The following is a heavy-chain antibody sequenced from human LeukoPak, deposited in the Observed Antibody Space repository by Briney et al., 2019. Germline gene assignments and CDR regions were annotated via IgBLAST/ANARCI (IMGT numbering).Heavy chain of an antibody. CDR3: ARTAVGYSYGFGVLYFDY. CDR1: GFTVSSNY. V-gene: IGHV3-66*01. CDR2: IYSGGST. Sequence: GGSLRLSCAASGFTVSSNYMSWVRQAPGKGLEWVSVIYSGGSTYCADSVKGRFTISRDNSKNTLYLQMNSLRAEDTAVYCCARTAVGYSYGFGVLYFDYWGQGTLVTVSS. D-gene: IGHD5-18*01. J-gene: IGHJ4*02.